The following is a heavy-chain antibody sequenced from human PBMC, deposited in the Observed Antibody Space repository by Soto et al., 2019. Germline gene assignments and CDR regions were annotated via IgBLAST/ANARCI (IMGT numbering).Heavy chain of an antibody. J-gene: IGHJ6*03. V-gene: IGHV4-31*03. CDR3: AREARFCTNCVCHYYYMDV. CDR2: IYYSGST. CDR1: GGSISSGGYY. D-gene: IGHD2-8*01. Sequence: SETLSLTCTVSGGSISSGGYYWSWIRQHPGKGLEWIGYIYYSGSTYYNPSLKSRVTISVDTSKNQFSLKLSSVTAADTAVYYCAREARFCTNCVCHYYYMDVWGQGTTVTVSS.